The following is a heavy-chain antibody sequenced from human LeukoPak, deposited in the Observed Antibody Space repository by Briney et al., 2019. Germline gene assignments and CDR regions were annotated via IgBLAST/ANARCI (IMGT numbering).Heavy chain of an antibody. D-gene: IGHD3-16*02. CDR2: INPTGGST. J-gene: IGHJ4*02. V-gene: IGHV1-2*06. CDR3: ARVAPLRLGELSFLRFWDY. CDR1: GYTFTSYY. Sequence: ASVKVSCKASGYTFTSYYMHWVRQAPGQGLEWMGLINPTGGSTGYAQKFQGRVTMTRDTSISTAYMELSRLRSDDTAVYYCARVAPLRLGELSFLRFWDYWGQGTLVTVSS.